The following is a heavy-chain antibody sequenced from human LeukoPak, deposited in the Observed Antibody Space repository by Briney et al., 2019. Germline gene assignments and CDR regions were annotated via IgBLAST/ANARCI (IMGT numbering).Heavy chain of an antibody. Sequence: GGSLRLSCAASGFTFSSYSMNWVRQAPGKGLEWVSSISSSSSYIYYADSVKGRFTISRDNAKNSLYLQMNSLRAEDTAVYYCARSTYYYDSSGYYEFGYWGQGTLVTVSS. V-gene: IGHV3-21*01. CDR3: ARSTYYYDSSGYYEFGY. D-gene: IGHD3-22*01. CDR1: GFTFSSYS. J-gene: IGHJ4*02. CDR2: ISSSSSYI.